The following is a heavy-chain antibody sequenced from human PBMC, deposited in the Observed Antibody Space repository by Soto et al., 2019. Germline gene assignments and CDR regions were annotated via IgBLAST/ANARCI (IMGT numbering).Heavy chain of an antibody. J-gene: IGHJ4*02. Sequence: SETLSLTCTVSGGSISSYYWSWIRQPPGKGLEWIGYIYYSGSTNYNPSLKSRVTISVDTSKNQFSLKLSSVTAADTAVYYCARGDYYFDYWGQGTLVTVSS. CDR3: ARGDYYFDY. CDR1: GGSISSYY. V-gene: IGHV4-59*01. CDR2: IYYSGST.